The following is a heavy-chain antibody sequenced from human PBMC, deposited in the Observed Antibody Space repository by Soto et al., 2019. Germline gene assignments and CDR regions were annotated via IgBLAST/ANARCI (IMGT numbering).Heavy chain of an antibody. D-gene: IGHD2-15*01. CDR1: GFTFSSYA. CDR3: AKDLVVVAANSVFDC. CDR2: ISGSGGST. Sequence: GGSLRLSCAASGFTFSSYAMSWVRQAPEKGLEWVSTISGSGGSTYYTDSVKGRFTISRDNSKNTLYLQMNSLRAEDSALYYCAKDLVVVAANSVFDCWGQGTLVTVSS. V-gene: IGHV3-23*01. J-gene: IGHJ4*02.